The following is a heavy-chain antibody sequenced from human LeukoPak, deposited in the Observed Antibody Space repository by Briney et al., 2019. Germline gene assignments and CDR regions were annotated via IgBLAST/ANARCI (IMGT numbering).Heavy chain of an antibody. CDR1: GFTLSSYS. J-gene: IGHJ4*03. CDR2: ISSSSSTI. V-gene: IGHV3-48*04. Sequence: GGSLRLSCAASGFTLSSYSMNWARQAPGKGLEWVSYISSSSSTIYYADSVKGRFTISRDNAKNSLYLQMNSLRAEDTAVYYCARDGSYEGFDYWGQGTVVTVSS. D-gene: IGHD3-3*01. CDR3: ARDGSYEGFDY.